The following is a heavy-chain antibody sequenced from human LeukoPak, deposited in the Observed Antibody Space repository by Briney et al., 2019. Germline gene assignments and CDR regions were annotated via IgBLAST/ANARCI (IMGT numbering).Heavy chain of an antibody. D-gene: IGHD1-26*01. V-gene: IGHV3-11*04. Sequence: GGSLRLSCVASGFTFSDYYMSWIRQAPGKGLEWVSYISTGVSSKFYAESVKGRFTISRDNAKNTLYLQMNSLRVEDTAVYYCARDYYGYWGQGTLVTVSS. CDR2: ISTGVSSK. CDR1: GFTFSDYY. J-gene: IGHJ4*02. CDR3: ARDYYGY.